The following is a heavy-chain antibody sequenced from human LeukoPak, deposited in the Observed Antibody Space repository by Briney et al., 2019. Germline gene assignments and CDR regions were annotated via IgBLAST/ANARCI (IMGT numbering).Heavy chain of an antibody. CDR3: ARDTSGSYKAFDI. Sequence: PGGSLRLSCAASGXTFSTYGMHWVRQAPGKGLEWVAVIWYDGSNKYYADSVKGRFTISRDNSKNTLYLQMNSLRAEDTAVYYCARDTSGSYKAFDIWGQGTMVTVSS. CDR2: IWYDGSNK. V-gene: IGHV3-33*01. J-gene: IGHJ3*02. CDR1: GXTFSTYG. D-gene: IGHD3-10*01.